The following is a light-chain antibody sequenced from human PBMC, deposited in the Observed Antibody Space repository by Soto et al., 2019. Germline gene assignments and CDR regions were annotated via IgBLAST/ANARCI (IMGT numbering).Light chain of an antibody. J-gene: IGLJ1*01. CDR1: SSNIGSNT. CDR2: STS. V-gene: IGLV1-44*01. Sequence: VLTQPPSASGTPGQIVAISCSGSSSNIGSNTVTWYQQLPGTAPKLLIYSTSQRSSGVPGRFSGSKSGASASLSISGLQSEDEADYYCAAWDDRLDVYVFGKGTKLTV. CDR3: AAWDDRLDVYV.